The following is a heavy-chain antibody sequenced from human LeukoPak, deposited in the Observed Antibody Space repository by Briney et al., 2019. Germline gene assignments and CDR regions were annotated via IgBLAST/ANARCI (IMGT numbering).Heavy chain of an antibody. J-gene: IGHJ4*02. V-gene: IGHV3-53*01. CDR2: IYSGGST. Sequence: GGSLRLSCAASGFTVSSNYMSWVRQAPGKGLEWVSIIYSGGSTFYADSVKGRFTIPRDNSKNTLYLQMNSLRAEDTAVYYCARGEYGSGSYHIDYWGQGTLVTVSS. CDR3: ARGEYGSGSYHIDY. D-gene: IGHD3-10*01. CDR1: GFTVSSNY.